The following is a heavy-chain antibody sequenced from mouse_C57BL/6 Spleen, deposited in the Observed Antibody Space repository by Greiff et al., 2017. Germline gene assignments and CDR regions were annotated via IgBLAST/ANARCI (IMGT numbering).Heavy chain of an antibody. J-gene: IGHJ3*01. V-gene: IGHV5-4*01. CDR2: ISDGGSYN. CDR3: AREECYDGYTWCAY. Sequence: EVKVVASGGGLVKPGGSLKLSCAASGFTFSSYAMSWVRQTPEKRLEWVATISDGGSYNYYPDNVKGRFTISRDNAKNNLYLQMSHLKSEDTAMYFDAREECYDGYTWCAYWGQGTLVTVSA. CDR1: GFTFSSYA. D-gene: IGHD2-3*01.